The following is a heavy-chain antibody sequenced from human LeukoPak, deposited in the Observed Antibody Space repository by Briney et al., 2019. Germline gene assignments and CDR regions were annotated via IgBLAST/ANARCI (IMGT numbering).Heavy chain of an antibody. V-gene: IGHV1-8*03. D-gene: IGHD3-22*01. CDR1: GYTFTSYD. CDR3: ARGGSYYDSSGYYPFDY. Sequence: ASVKVSCKASGYTFTSYDINWVRQATGQGLEWMGWMNPNSGNTGYAQKFQGRVTITRNTSISTAYMELSSLRSEDTAVYYCARGGSYYDSSGYYPFDYWGQGTLVTVSS. CDR2: MNPNSGNT. J-gene: IGHJ4*02.